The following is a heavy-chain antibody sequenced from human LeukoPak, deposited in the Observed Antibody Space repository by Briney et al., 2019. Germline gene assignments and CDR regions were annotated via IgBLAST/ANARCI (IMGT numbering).Heavy chain of an antibody. D-gene: IGHD3-3*01. Sequence: SETLSLTCTVSGGSISSYYWSWIRQPPGKGLEWIGYIYYSGSTNYNPSLKSRVTISVDTSKNQFSLKLSSVTAADTAVYYCARHGTYYDFWCGYPANGMDVWGQGTTVTVSS. CDR1: GGSISSYY. CDR2: IYYSGST. V-gene: IGHV4-59*08. CDR3: ARHGTYYDFWCGYPANGMDV. J-gene: IGHJ6*02.